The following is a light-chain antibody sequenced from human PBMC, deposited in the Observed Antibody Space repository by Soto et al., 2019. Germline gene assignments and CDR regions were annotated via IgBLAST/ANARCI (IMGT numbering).Light chain of an antibody. CDR3: QKYGSSPFT. CDR1: ESVSSNY. V-gene: IGKV3-20*01. CDR2: GAS. Sequence: EIVLTQSPGTLSLSPGEGATLSCRASESVSSNYLAWYQQKPGQPPRLLIYGASSRATGIPDRFSGSGSGTDFTLVISRLEPEDFAVFYCQKYGSSPFTFGPGTKVDMK. J-gene: IGKJ3*01.